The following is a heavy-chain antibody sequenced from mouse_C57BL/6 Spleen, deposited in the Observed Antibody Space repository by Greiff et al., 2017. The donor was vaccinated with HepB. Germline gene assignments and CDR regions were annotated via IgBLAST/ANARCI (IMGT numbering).Heavy chain of an antibody. Sequence: QVQLQQSGPELVKPGASVKLSCKASGYTFTSYDINWVKQRPGQGLEWIGWIYPRDGSTKYNEKFKGKATLTVDTSSSTAYMELHSLTSEDSAVYFCARWRDVYDDYAMDYWGQGTSVTVSS. V-gene: IGHV1-85*01. D-gene: IGHD2-2*01. J-gene: IGHJ4*01. CDR3: ARWRDVYDDYAMDY. CDR1: GYTFTSYD. CDR2: IYPRDGST.